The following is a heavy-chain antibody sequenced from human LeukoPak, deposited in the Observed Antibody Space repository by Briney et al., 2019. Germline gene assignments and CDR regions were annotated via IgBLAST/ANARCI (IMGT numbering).Heavy chain of an antibody. Sequence: ASVKVSCKASGYAFTSYGISWVRQAPGQGLEWMGWISAYNGNTNYAQKLQGRVTMTTDTSTSTAYMELRSLRSDDTAVYYCERDPKKDYYDSSGYYPSDYWGQGTLVTVSS. V-gene: IGHV1-18*01. J-gene: IGHJ4*02. CDR2: ISAYNGNT. CDR3: ERDPKKDYYDSSGYYPSDY. D-gene: IGHD3-22*01. CDR1: GYAFTSYG.